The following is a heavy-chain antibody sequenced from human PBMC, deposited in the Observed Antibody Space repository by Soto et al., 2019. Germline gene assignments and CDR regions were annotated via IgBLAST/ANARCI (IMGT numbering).Heavy chain of an antibody. J-gene: IGHJ2*01. CDR2: IYDSGST. CDR3: AREVIPLTTDWYFYL. V-gene: IGHV4-30-4*01. CDR1: GGSISGGVGGLYY. Sequence: QLQLRESGPGLVKPSETLSLTCTVSGGSISGGVGGLYYWSWIRQPPGKGLEWIGYIYDSGSTYSNPAPNSRVTISRDTSKNQFSLRLSSVTAADTAVYYCAREVIPLTTDWYFYLWGRGTLVTVSS. D-gene: IGHD4-17*01.